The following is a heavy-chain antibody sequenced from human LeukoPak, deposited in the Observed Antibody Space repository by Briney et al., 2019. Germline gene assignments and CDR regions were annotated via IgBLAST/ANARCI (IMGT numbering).Heavy chain of an antibody. J-gene: IGHJ4*02. CDR2: INPNSGGT. V-gene: IGHV1-2*02. Sequence: ASVKVSCKASGYTFTGYYMHWVRQAPGQGREWMGWINPNSGGTNYAQKFQGRVTMTRDTSISTAYMELSRLRSDDTAVYYCARESFSRGWYGGAFGDWGQGTLVTVSS. D-gene: IGHD6-19*01. CDR3: ARESFSRGWYGGAFGD. CDR1: GYTFTGYY.